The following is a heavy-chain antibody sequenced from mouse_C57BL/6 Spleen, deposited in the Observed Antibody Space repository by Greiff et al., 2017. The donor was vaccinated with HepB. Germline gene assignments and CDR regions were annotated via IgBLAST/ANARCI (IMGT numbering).Heavy chain of an antibody. J-gene: IGHJ3*01. CDR1: GYTFTSYW. D-gene: IGHD2-4*01. CDR3: ARRDDYDGFAY. CDR2: IDPSDSYT. Sequence: VQLQQSGAELVMPGASVKLSCKASGYTFTSYWMHWVKQRPGQGLEWIGEIDPSDSYTNYNQKFKGKSTLTVDKSSSTAYMQLSSLTSEDSAVYDCARRDDYDGFAYWGQRTLVTVSA. V-gene: IGHV1-69*01.